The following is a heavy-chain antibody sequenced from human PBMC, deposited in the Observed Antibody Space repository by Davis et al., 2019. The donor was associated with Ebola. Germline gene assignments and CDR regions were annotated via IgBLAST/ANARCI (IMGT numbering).Heavy chain of an antibody. J-gene: IGHJ6*02. CDR1: GGTFSSYA. Sequence: AASVKVSCKASGGTFSSYAISWVRQAPGQGLEWMGRIIPILGIANYVQKFQGRVTITADKSTSTAYMELSSLRSEDTAVYYCARYRGFWSGYYYYGMDVWGQGTTVTVSS. CDR2: IIPILGIA. V-gene: IGHV1-69*04. CDR3: ARYRGFWSGYYYYGMDV. D-gene: IGHD3-3*01.